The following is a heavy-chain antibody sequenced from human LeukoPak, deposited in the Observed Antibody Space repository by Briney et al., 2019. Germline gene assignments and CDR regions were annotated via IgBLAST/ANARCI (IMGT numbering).Heavy chain of an antibody. V-gene: IGHV3-74*01. CDR1: GFTFSSYW. CDR2: INTDGSST. D-gene: IGHD4-17*01. CDR3: ARGPRGTVTTEGAFDI. J-gene: IGHJ3*02. Sequence: GGSLRLSCAASGFTFSSYWMHWVRQAPGKGLVWVSRINTDGSSTTYADSVKGRFTISRDNSKNTLYLQVNSLRAEDTAVYYCARGPRGTVTTEGAFDIWGQGTMVTVSS.